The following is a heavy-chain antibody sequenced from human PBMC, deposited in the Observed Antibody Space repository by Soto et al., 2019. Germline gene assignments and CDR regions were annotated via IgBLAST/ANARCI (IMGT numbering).Heavy chain of an antibody. CDR1: GFPFSSYA. V-gene: IGHV3-23*01. Sequence: GGSLRLSCAASGFPFSSYAMSWVRQAPGKGLEWVSAISGSGGSTYYADSVKGRFTISRDNSKNTLYLQMNSLRAEDTAVYYCAKARLTDYYYYMDVWGKGTTVTVSS. J-gene: IGHJ6*03. CDR2: ISGSGGST. CDR3: AKARLTDYYYYMDV.